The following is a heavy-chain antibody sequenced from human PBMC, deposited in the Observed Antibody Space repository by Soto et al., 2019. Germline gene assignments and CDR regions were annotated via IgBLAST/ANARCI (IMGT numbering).Heavy chain of an antibody. CDR2: IYHSGST. CDR3: ASGLVTTLHY. CDR1: GGSISSGGYS. V-gene: IGHV4-30-2*01. D-gene: IGHD4-17*01. Sequence: QLQLQESGSGLVKPSQTLSLTCAVSGGSISSGGYSWSWIRQPPGKGLEWIGYIYHSGSTYYNPSLRSRVPISVDRSKNQCSLKLSSVTAADTAVYYCASGLVTTLHYWGQGTLVTVSS. J-gene: IGHJ4*02.